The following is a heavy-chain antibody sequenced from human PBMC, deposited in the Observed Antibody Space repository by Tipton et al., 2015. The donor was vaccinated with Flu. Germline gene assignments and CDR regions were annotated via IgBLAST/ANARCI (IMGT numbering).Heavy chain of an antibody. CDR1: RDSINGYF. D-gene: IGHD6-19*01. V-gene: IGHV4-59*01. J-gene: IGHJ4*02. CDR2: IRYSGRT. CDR3: ARIPDITGWPFDY. Sequence: LRLSCTVSRDSINGYFWTWIRQPPGMGPEWIGYIRYSGRTSYSPSLKSRVTISLDTSQSQFSLRLSSVTAADTAIYYCARIPDITGWPFDYWGQGSLVTVSS.